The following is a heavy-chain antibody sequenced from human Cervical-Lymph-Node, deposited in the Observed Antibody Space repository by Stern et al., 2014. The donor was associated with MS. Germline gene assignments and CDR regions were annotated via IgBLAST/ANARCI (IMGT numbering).Heavy chain of an antibody. CDR2: ISSGSTYI. CDR3: ARDLRVPTTVTSEG. V-gene: IGHV3-21*01. J-gene: IGHJ4*02. Sequence: EVQLVESGGGLVKPGGSLRLSCAASGFTFSSHTMNWVRQAPGKGLEWVSCISSGSTYIYYADSVKGRFTISRDNAKNSLYLQMNSLRAEDTAVYYCARDLRVPTTVTSEGWGQGTLVTVSS. CDR1: GFTFSSHT. D-gene: IGHD4-17*01.